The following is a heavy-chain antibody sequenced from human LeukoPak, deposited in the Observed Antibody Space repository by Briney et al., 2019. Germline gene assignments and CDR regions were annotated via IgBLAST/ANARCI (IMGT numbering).Heavy chain of an antibody. D-gene: IGHD6-19*01. CDR2: ISSNGGST. J-gene: IGHJ4*02. V-gene: IGHV3-64*01. CDR1: GFTFSSYA. Sequence: GGSLRLSCAASGFTFSSYAMHWVRQAPGKGLEYVSAISSNGGSTYYANSVKGRFTISRDNSKNTLYLQMGSLRAEDTAVYYCAREEIGYSSGWYRALDYWGQGTLVTVPS. CDR3: AREEIGYSSGWYRALDY.